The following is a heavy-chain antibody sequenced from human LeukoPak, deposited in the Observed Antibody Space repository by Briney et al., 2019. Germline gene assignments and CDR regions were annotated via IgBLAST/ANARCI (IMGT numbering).Heavy chain of an antibody. J-gene: IGHJ3*02. Sequence: GGSPRLSCAASGFTFSSYAMSWVRQAPGRGLEWVSGISGSGGTTYYADSVKGRFTISRDNSKNTLDMQMNSLRAEDTAVYYCAKGLDAFDIWGQGTMVTVSS. V-gene: IGHV3-23*01. CDR1: GFTFSSYA. CDR3: AKGLDAFDI. CDR2: ISGSGGTT.